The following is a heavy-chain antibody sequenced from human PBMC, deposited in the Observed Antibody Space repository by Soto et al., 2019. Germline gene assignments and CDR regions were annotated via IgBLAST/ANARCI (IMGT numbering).Heavy chain of an antibody. V-gene: IGHV1-18*01. CDR1: GYTFSTYG. D-gene: IGHD6-13*01. Sequence: QVQLVQSGAEVKKPGASVKVACKASGYTFSTYGISWVRQAPGQGLDWMGWISAYNGDTETNFAQKFQGRVTMTTDTSTSAAYMELRNLTSDDTAVYYCAREAAVMAAAGPNYRGQETLGTVSS. J-gene: IGHJ4*02. CDR2: ISAYNGDTET. CDR3: AREAAVMAAAGPNY.